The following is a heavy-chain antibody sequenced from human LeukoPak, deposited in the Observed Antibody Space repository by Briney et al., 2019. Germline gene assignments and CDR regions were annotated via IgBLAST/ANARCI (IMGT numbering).Heavy chain of an antibody. D-gene: IGHD4-17*01. J-gene: IGHJ3*02. Sequence: GGSLALSCTASGFTFSSYWMSWVRQAPGKGLEWVATIKQDGSQKEYVESVQGRFTISRDNAKNSLYLHMNRLRAEDTAVYYCARDPTVTNLHDAFDIWGQGTLVTVSS. CDR3: ARDPTVTNLHDAFDI. CDR2: IKQDGSQK. V-gene: IGHV3-7*05. CDR1: GFTFSSYW.